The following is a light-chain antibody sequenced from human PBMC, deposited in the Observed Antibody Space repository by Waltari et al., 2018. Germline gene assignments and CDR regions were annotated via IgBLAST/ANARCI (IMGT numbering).Light chain of an antibody. Sequence: QSALTQPASVSGSPGQSITISCTGSSSDIGFYDYVSWYQHYPGKAPKLIIYDVNSRPSGVSYRFSGSKSGNTASLTISGLQAEDETDYYCSSYTSSGIYVFGTGTKVTVL. CDR1: SSDIGFYDY. J-gene: IGLJ1*01. CDR2: DVN. CDR3: SSYTSSGIYV. V-gene: IGLV2-14*03.